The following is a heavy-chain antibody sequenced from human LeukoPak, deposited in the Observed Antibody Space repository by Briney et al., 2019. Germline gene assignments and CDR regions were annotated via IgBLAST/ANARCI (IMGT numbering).Heavy chain of an antibody. V-gene: IGHV3-21*01. CDR3: AKSGAPYYDFWSGYYNNWLDS. D-gene: IGHD3-3*01. Sequence: GGSLRLSCAASGFTFSSYSMNWVRQAPGQGLEWVSSISSSTTNIYYADSVAGRFTTSRDNGQNSVYLQMNSLRVVDTGVYYCAKSGAPYYDFWSGYYNNWLDSWGQGILVTVSS. CDR2: ISSSTTNI. CDR1: GFTFSSYS. J-gene: IGHJ5*01.